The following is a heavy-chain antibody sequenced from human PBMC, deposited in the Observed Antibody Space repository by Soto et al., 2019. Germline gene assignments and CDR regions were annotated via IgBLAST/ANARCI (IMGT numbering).Heavy chain of an antibody. CDR1: GGTLSSYA. V-gene: IGHV1-69*13. Sequence: SVKVSCKASGGTLSSYAISWVRQAPGQGLEWMGGIIPIFGTANYAQKFQGRVTITADESTSTAYMELSSLRSEDTAVYYCARERSYDSSGYYSNYYYYGMDVWGQGTTVTVSS. CDR3: ARERSYDSSGYYSNYYYYGMDV. J-gene: IGHJ6*02. CDR2: IIPIFGTA. D-gene: IGHD3-22*01.